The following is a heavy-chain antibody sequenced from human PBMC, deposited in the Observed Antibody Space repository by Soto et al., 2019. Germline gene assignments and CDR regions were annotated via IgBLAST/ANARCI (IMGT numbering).Heavy chain of an antibody. J-gene: IGHJ4*02. Sequence: PXGSLKLSCAASGVTFSSYAMSWVRQAPGKGLEWVSAISGSGGSTYYADSVKGRFTISRDNSKNTLYLQMNSLRAEDTAVYYCAKDLGSSGYIDYWGQGTLVTVSS. CDR1: GVTFSSYA. V-gene: IGHV3-23*01. D-gene: IGHD3-22*01. CDR3: AKDLGSSGYIDY. CDR2: ISGSGGST.